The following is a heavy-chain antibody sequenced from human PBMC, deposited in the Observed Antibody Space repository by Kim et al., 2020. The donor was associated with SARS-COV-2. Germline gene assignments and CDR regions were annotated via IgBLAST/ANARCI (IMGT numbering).Heavy chain of an antibody. CDR1: GFTFSSYS. D-gene: IGHD2-2*01. V-gene: IGHV3-48*02. Sequence: GGSLRLSCAASGFTFSSYSMNWVRQAPGKGLEWVSYISCSSSTKYYADSVKGRFTISRDNAKNSLYLQMNSLRDEDTAVYYCARDHCSGTGCYYCVGNYYYYYGMDVWGQGTTVTVSS. CDR2: ISCSSSTK. CDR3: ARDHCSGTGCYYCVGNYYYYYGMDV. J-gene: IGHJ6*02.